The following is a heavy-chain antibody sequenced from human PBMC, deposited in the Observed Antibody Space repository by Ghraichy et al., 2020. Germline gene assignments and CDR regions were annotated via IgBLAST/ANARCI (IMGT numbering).Heavy chain of an antibody. CDR2: ISGSGGST. V-gene: IGHV3-23*01. D-gene: IGHD2-2*01. CDR3: AKDSGRDIVVVPAARGRGYFQH. Sequence: GGSLRLSCAASGFTFSSYAMSWVRQAPGKGLEWVSAISGSGGSTYYADSVKGRFTISRDNSKNTLYLQMNSLRAEDTAVYYCAKDSGRDIVVVPAARGRGYFQHWCQGTLVTVSS. J-gene: IGHJ1*01. CDR1: GFTFSSYA.